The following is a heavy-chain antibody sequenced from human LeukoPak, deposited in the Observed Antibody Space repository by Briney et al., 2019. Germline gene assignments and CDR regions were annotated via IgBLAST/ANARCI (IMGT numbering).Heavy chain of an antibody. V-gene: IGHV4-59*01. J-gene: IGHJ4*02. CDR3: ARARGGGYGYDFDY. CDR1: GGSISSYY. D-gene: IGHD5-18*01. CDR2: IYYSGST. Sequence: SEPLSLTCPVSGGSISSYYWSWIRQPPGKGLEWIGYIYYSGSTNYNPSLKSRVTISVDTSKIQFSLNLYSVTAADTAVYYCARARGGGYGYDFDYWGQGTLVTVSS.